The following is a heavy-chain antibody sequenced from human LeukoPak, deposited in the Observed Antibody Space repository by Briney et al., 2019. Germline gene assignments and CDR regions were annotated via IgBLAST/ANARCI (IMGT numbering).Heavy chain of an antibody. CDR2: IRSKAYGGTT. V-gene: IGHV3-49*03. D-gene: IGHD6-13*01. J-gene: IGHJ4*02. Sequence: GGSLRLSCTASGFTFGDYAMSWFRQAPGKGLEWVGFIRSKAYGGTTEYAASVKGRFTISRDDSKSIAYLQMNSLKTEDTAVYYCTRDGSSSWTYRYFDYWGQGTLVTVSS. CDR3: TRDGSSSWTYRYFDY. CDR1: GFTFGDYA.